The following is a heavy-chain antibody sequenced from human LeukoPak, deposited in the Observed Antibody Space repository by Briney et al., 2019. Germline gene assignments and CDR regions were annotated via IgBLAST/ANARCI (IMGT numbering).Heavy chain of an antibody. Sequence: SETLSLTCAVYGGSFSGYYWSWIRQPPGKGLEWIGEINHSGSTNYNPSLKSRVTISVDTSKNQFSLKLSSVTAADTAVYYCARDQDYYDSSGYSQKGFDPWGQGTLVTVSS. J-gene: IGHJ5*02. CDR3: ARDQDYYDSSGYSQKGFDP. V-gene: IGHV4-34*01. CDR1: GGSFSGYY. D-gene: IGHD3-22*01. CDR2: INHSGST.